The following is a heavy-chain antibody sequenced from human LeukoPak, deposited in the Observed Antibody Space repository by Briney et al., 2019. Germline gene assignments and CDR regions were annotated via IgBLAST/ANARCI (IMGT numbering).Heavy chain of an antibody. CDR2: ISGSGGST. J-gene: IGHJ4*02. CDR3: AKVQDSSGYYYFPQAY. D-gene: IGHD3-22*01. V-gene: IGHV3-23*01. Sequence: QPGGSLRLSCAASGFTFSSYTMNWVRQVPGKGLEWVSAISGSGGSTYYADSVKGRFTISRDNSKNTLYLQMNSLRAEDTAVYYCAKVQDSSGYYYFPQAYWGQGTLVTVSS. CDR1: GFTFSSYT.